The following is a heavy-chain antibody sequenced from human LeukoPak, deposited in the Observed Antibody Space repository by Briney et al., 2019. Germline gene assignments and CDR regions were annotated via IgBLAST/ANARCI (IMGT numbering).Heavy chain of an antibody. Sequence: ASVKVSCKASGGTFSSYTISWVRQAPGQGLEWMGRIIPILGIANYAQKFQGRVTITADKSTSTAYIELSSLRSEDTAVYYCAREPLGYSYGYRSYWGQGTLVTVSS. CDR3: AREPLGYSYGYRSY. CDR2: IIPILGIA. J-gene: IGHJ4*02. CDR1: GGTFSSYT. D-gene: IGHD5-18*01. V-gene: IGHV1-69*04.